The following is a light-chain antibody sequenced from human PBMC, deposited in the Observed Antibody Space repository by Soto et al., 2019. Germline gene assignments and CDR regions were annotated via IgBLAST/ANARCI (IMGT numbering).Light chain of an antibody. CDR2: AAS. J-gene: IGKJ5*01. CDR3: QQLNTYPQIT. CDR1: QGISSD. V-gene: IGKV1-9*01. Sequence: IQLTQSPSSLSASVGDRVTITCRASQGISSDLAWYQQQPGKAPMLLIYAASTLQSGVPSRFSGSGSGTDFTLTISSLQPEDFATYYCQQLNTYPQITFGQGTRLEIK.